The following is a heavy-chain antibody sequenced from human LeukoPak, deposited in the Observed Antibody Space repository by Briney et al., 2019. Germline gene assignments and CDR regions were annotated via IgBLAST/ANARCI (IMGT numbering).Heavy chain of an antibody. Sequence: GGSLRLSCAASGFTFSSYSMNWVRQAPGKGLEWVSSISSSSSYIYYADSVKGRFTISRDNAKNSLYLQMNSLRAEDAAVYYCARDADYGGNSEDYWGQGTLVTVSS. CDR2: ISSSSSYI. J-gene: IGHJ4*02. D-gene: IGHD4-23*01. V-gene: IGHV3-21*01. CDR1: GFTFSSYS. CDR3: ARDADYGGNSEDY.